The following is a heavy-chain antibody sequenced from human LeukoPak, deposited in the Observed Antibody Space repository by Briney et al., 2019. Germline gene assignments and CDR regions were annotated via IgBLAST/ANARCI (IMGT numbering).Heavy chain of an antibody. V-gene: IGHV3-23*01. CDR1: GFTFSSYA. J-gene: IGHJ4*02. D-gene: IGHD5-18*01. CDR3: AKDPETAMVGFDY. Sequence: PGGSLRLSCAASGFTFSSYAMSWVRQAPGKGLEWVSAISGSGGSTYYADSVKGQFTISRDNPKNTLYLQMNSLRAEDTAVYYCAKDPETAMVGFDYWGQGTLVTVSS. CDR2: ISGSGGST.